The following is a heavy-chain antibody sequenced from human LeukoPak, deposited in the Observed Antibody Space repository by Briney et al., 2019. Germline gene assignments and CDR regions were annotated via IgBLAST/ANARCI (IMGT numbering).Heavy chain of an antibody. J-gene: IGHJ4*02. D-gene: IGHD5-12*01. CDR3: TRHVADY. CDR2: IRSKASNYAT. V-gene: IGHV3-73*01. CDR1: GFTFSASA. Sequence: LPGGSLRLSCAASGFTFSASALHWVRQASGKGLEWVGRIRSKASNYATAYAASVEGRFTISRDDSKNMAYLQMNSLKTEDTAVYFCTRHVADYWGQGTLVTVSS.